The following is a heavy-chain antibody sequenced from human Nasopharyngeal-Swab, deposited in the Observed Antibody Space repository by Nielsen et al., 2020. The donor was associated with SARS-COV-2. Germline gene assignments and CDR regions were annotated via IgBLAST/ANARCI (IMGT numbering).Heavy chain of an antibody. Sequence: SGPTLVQPPETLWLTCTFSGFPLSTSGVGVGWIRQPPGKALEWLALIYWHDERRYMPSLKSRLTISKDTSKNRVVLTMTIMDPVDTGTYYCVHAGDSSSVRFDPWGQGTLVTVSS. CDR1: GFPLSTSGVG. D-gene: IGHD6-13*01. J-gene: IGHJ5*02. CDR3: VHAGDSSSVRFDP. V-gene: IGHV2-5*04. CDR2: IYWHDER.